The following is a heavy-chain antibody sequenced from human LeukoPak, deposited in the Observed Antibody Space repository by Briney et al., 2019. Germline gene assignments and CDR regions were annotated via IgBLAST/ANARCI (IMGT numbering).Heavy chain of an antibody. CDR1: GGSISPFQ. CDR2: IRNTGSA. V-gene: IGHV4-4*07. D-gene: IGHD2-15*01. Sequence: PSETLSLTCTVSGGSISPFQWSWIRQSAGKRLEWIGLIRNTGSADYNPSLKSRVTLSIDTSKSQISLRLTSVTAADTAVYYCATSSYSGGFDKWGQGTLVIVSS. J-gene: IGHJ4*02. CDR3: ATSSYSGGFDK.